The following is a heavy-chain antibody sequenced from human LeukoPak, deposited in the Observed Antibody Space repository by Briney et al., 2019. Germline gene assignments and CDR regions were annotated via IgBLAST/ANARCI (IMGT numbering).Heavy chain of an antibody. D-gene: IGHD2-21*01. CDR1: GFKFSNYA. CDR2: ITGGGRTT. V-gene: IGHV3-23*01. CDR3: AKDRSNAYDYYYMDV. Sequence: PGGSLRLSCSGSGFKFSNYAMSWVRQVPGKGLEWLSAITGGGRTTLYPDSVKGRFTITRDNSKNTLYLQMNGLRVEDTAIYYCAKDRSNAYDYYYMDVWGKGTTVTVSS. J-gene: IGHJ6*03.